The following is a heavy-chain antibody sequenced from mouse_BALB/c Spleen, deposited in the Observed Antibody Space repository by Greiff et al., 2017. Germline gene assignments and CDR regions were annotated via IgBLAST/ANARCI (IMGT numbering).Heavy chain of an antibody. Sequence: EVQLQESGGGLVQPGGSRKLSCAASGFTFSSFGMHWVRQAPEKGLEWVAYISSGSSTIYYADTVKGRFTISRDNPKNTLFLQMTSLRSEDTAMYYCARGDGSSYWYFDVWGAGTTVTVSS. J-gene: IGHJ1*01. CDR3: ARGDGSSYWYFDV. CDR1: GFTFSSFG. CDR2: ISSGSSTI. V-gene: IGHV5-17*02. D-gene: IGHD1-1*01.